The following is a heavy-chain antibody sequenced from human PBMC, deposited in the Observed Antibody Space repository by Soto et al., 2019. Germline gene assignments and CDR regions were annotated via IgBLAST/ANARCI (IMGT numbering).Heavy chain of an antibody. CDR1: GFTFSTFT. V-gene: IGHV3-48*02. Sequence: AGGSLRLSCAASGFTFSTFTLTWVRQAPGKGLEWIAYITGSGSPIYYADSVKGRFTISRDNARNSVYLQMDRLRDEDTAVYYWARGVGTGFYPYCDYWGQGTLVTVAS. CDR3: ARGVGTGFYPYCDY. CDR2: ITGSGSPI. D-gene: IGHD3-22*01. J-gene: IGHJ4*02.